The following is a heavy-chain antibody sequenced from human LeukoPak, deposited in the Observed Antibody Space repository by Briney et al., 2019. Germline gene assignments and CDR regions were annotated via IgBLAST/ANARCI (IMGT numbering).Heavy chain of an antibody. D-gene: IGHD1-26*01. CDR1: GYTFTGYY. J-gene: IGHJ4*02. Sequence: ASVKVSCKASGYTFTGYYIHWVRQAPGQGLEWMGWINPDSGGTNYAQKFQGRVTMTRDTSISTVYMEMSRLKLDDTAVYYCARVQTIVGARLYYFDYWGQGTLATVSS. CDR2: INPDSGGT. CDR3: ARVQTIVGARLYYFDY. V-gene: IGHV1-2*02.